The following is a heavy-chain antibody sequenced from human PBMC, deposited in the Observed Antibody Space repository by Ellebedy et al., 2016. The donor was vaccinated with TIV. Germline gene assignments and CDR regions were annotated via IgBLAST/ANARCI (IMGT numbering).Heavy chain of an antibody. CDR2: IIPIFGTA. V-gene: IGHV1-69*13. J-gene: IGHJ4*02. CDR3: ARVTDGTTVTADFDY. D-gene: IGHD4-17*01. Sequence: AASVKVSCKASGGTFSNYAISWVRQAPGQGLEWMGGIIPIFGTANYAQKFQGRVTITADESTSTAYMELSSLRSEDTAVYYCARVTDGTTVTADFDYWGQGTLVTVSS. CDR1: GGTFSNYA.